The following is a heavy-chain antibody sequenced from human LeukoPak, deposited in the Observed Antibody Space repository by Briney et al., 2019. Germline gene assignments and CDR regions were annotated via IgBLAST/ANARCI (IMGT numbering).Heavy chain of an antibody. V-gene: IGHV4-59*12. Sequence: SETLSLTCTVSGGSISSYYWSWIRQPPGKGLDWIGYIYYNGNTNYNPSLKSRVTISVDTSKNQFSLKLSSVTAADTAVYYCARGRTYYGSGSYYRDEYFQHWGQGTLVTVSS. J-gene: IGHJ1*01. CDR3: ARGRTYYGSGSYYRDEYFQH. D-gene: IGHD3-10*01. CDR1: GGSISSYY. CDR2: IYYNGNT.